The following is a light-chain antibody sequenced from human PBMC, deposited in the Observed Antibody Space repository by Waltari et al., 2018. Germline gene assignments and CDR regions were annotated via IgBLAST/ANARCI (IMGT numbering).Light chain of an antibody. V-gene: IGKV4-1*01. Sequence: DIVMTQSPDSLAVSLGERATINCKSSQSVLHSSNNKNYLGWCKQKPGQPPKLLIYWASTRESGVPDRFSGSGSGTDFTLTISSLQAEDVAVYYCRQYYSTPHTFGQGTKLEIK. CDR2: WAS. CDR1: QSVLHSSNNKNY. J-gene: IGKJ2*01. CDR3: RQYYSTPHT.